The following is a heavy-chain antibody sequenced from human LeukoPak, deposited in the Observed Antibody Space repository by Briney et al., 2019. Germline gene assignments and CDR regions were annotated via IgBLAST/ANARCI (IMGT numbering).Heavy chain of an antibody. D-gene: IGHD3-16*01. V-gene: IGHV1-3*01. Sequence: ASVKVSCKASGYTFTSYAMHWVRLAPGQRLEWMGWINAGNGNTKYSQKFQGRVTITRDTSASTAYMELSSLRSEDTAVYYCARVGLRYYYYGMDVWGKGTTVTVSS. CDR1: GYTFTSYA. CDR2: INAGNGNT. CDR3: ARVGLRYYYYGMDV. J-gene: IGHJ6*04.